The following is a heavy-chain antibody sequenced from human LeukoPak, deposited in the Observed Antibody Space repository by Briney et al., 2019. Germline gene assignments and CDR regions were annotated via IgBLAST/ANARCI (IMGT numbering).Heavy chain of an antibody. Sequence: GGSLRLSCAASGLTFTSYSVNWVRQAPGKGLEWVSSISSSSNYIYYADSVKGRFTISRDNAKNSLYLQMNSLRAEDTAVYYYARGDLITFGGVTYWGQGTLVTVSS. V-gene: IGHV3-21*01. CDR1: GLTFTSYS. J-gene: IGHJ4*02. D-gene: IGHD3-16*01. CDR3: ARGDLITFGGVTY. CDR2: ISSSSNYI.